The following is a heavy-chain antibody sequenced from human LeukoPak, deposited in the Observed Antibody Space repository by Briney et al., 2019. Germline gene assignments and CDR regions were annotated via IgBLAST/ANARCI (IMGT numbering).Heavy chain of an antibody. CDR2: ISSSSSTI. CDR1: GFTFSSYS. J-gene: IGHJ4*02. Sequence: PGGSLRLSCAASGFTFSSYSMNWVRQAPGKGPEWVSYISSSSSTIYYADSVKGRFTISRDNAKNSLYLQMNSLRAEDTAVYFCAKDADGSSWSTPYWFDYWGQGTLVTVSS. CDR3: AKDADGSSWSTPYWFDY. D-gene: IGHD6-13*01. V-gene: IGHV3-48*04.